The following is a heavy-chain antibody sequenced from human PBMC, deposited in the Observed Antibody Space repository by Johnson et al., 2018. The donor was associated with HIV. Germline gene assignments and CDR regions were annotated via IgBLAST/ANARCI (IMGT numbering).Heavy chain of an antibody. D-gene: IGHD3-10*01. V-gene: IGHV3-74*02. J-gene: IGHJ3*02. CDR3: TTGASSAYET. CDR1: GFSFSTYW. CDR2: IISDATTA. Sequence: VQLVESGGGVVQPGGSLRLSCAASGFSFSTYWMHWVRQAPGQGLVWVSRIISDATTAIYTDSVKGRFTISRDNVKNTMDLQMNSLRADDTAVYYCTTGASSAYETWGQGTMVTVSS.